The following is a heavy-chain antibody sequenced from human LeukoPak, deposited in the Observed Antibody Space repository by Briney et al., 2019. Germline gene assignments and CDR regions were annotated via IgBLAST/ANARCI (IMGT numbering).Heavy chain of an antibody. CDR1: GGSISSYY. CDR2: IYYSGST. Sequence: SETLSLTCTVSGGSISSYYWSWIRQPPGKGLEWIGYIYYSGSTNYNPSLKSRVTISVDTSKNQFSLKLGSVTAADTAVYYCARVSVPSGALDYWGQGTLVTVSS. CDR3: ARVSVPSGALDY. V-gene: IGHV4-59*01. J-gene: IGHJ4*02. D-gene: IGHD3-10*01.